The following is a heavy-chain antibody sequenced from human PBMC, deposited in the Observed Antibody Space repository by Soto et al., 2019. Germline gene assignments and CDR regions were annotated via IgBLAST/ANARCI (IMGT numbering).Heavy chain of an antibody. J-gene: IGHJ4*02. D-gene: IGHD3-10*01. CDR2: IRTFNANT. Sequence: GASVKVSCKGSVYTFTSYGISGVRHSPGQLLEWMGWIRTFNANTNYAKNLQGRVTMTTDTSTSTAYMELRSLRSDDTAVYYCARGAFGEVSFEYWGQGTQVTVSS. CDR3: ARGAFGEVSFEY. CDR1: VYTFTSYG. V-gene: IGHV1-18*01.